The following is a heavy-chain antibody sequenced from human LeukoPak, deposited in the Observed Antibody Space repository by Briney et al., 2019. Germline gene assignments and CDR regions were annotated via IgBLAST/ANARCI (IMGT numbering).Heavy chain of an antibody. CDR2: INADGRNT. V-gene: IGHV3-74*01. CDR1: GFSLDNYW. D-gene: IGHD1-26*01. Sequence: GGSLRLSCAASGFSLDNYWMHWVRLAPGKGLEWVSRINADGRNTPYADSVKGRFTISRDNAKNTLYLQMNSLRAEDTAVYYCAKRPRIVGATTGDWGQGTLVTVSS. J-gene: IGHJ4*02. CDR3: AKRPRIVGATTGD.